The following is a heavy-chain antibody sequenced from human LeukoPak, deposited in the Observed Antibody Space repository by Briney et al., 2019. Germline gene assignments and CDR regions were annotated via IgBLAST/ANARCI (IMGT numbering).Heavy chain of an antibody. D-gene: IGHD2/OR15-2a*01. CDR2: IIPIFGTA. V-gene: IGHV1-69*13. CDR3: ARVSTSAGWFDP. J-gene: IGHJ5*02. CDR1: GGTFSSYA. Sequence: GASVKVSCKASGGTFSSYAISWVRQAPGQGLEWMGGIIPIFGTANYAQKFQGRVTITADESTSTAYMELSSLRSEDTAVYYCARVSTSAGWFDPWGQGTLVTVSS.